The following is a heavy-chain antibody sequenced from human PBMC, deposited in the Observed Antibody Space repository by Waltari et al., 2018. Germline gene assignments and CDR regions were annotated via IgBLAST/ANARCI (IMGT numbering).Heavy chain of an antibody. CDR1: GGSISGYY. V-gene: IGHV4-59*01. CDR3: ARGHTRGDYFDY. CDR2: ISYSGST. J-gene: IGHJ4*02. Sequence: QVQLQESGPGLVKPSETLSLTCAVSGGSISGYYWSWIRQPPGRGLEWIGYISYSGSTNYNPSLESRVGISVDKSKNQLSLRVTSVTAADTAVYYCARGHTRGDYFDYWGQGTQVTVSS.